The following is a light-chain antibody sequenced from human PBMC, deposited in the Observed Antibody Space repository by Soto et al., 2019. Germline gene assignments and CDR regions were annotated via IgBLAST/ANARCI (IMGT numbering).Light chain of an antibody. J-gene: IGLJ3*02. CDR1: SSNIGGNT. Sequence: QSVLTQPPSASGTPGQRVTMSCSGSSSNIGGNTVNWYQQMPGTAPKLHIYSNDQRPSGVPDRFSGSKSGTSASLAISGLQSEDEADYYCAAWDDSVNGWVFGGGTKLTVL. CDR3: AAWDDSVNGWV. V-gene: IGLV1-44*01. CDR2: SND.